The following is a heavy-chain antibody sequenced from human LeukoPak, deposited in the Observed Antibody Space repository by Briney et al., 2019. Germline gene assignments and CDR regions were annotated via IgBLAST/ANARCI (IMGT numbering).Heavy chain of an antibody. V-gene: IGHV1-2*06. D-gene: IGHD6-25*01. Sequence: DSVKVSCKASGYTLTGYYMHWLPQAPGQGLEWMGRINPNSGGTNYAQKLQGRVPMPRDTSISTPYMELSRLRSDDTAVYYCARAAAAVIKRSGYSYYSMDVWAKGTTVTVSS. CDR2: INPNSGGT. J-gene: IGHJ6*03. CDR1: GYTLTGYY. CDR3: ARAAAAVIKRSGYSYYSMDV.